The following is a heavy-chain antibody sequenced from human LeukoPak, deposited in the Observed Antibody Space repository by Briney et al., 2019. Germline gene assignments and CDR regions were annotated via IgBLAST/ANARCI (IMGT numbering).Heavy chain of an antibody. D-gene: IGHD1-7*01. CDR2: FDPEDGET. CDR1: GYTLTELS. CDR3: ATARGITGTYFDY. Sequence: ASVKVSCKVSGYTLTELSMHWVRQAPGKGLEWMGGFDPEDGETIYAQKFQGRVTVTEDTSTDTAYMELSSLRSEDTAVYYCATARGITGTYFDYWGQGTLVTVSS. J-gene: IGHJ4*02. V-gene: IGHV1-24*01.